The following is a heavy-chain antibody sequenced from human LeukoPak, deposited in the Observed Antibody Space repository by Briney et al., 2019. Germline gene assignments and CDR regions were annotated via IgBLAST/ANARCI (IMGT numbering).Heavy chain of an antibody. Sequence: PSQTLSLTCTVSGGSISSGGYYWSWIRQHPGKGLEWIGYIYYSGSTYYNPSLKSRVTISVDTSKNQFSLKLSSVTAADTAVYYCARGGCSGGSCYSETYNWLDPWGQGTLVTVSS. CDR3: ARGGCSGGSCYSETYNWLDP. CDR1: GGSISSGGYY. V-gene: IGHV4-31*03. J-gene: IGHJ5*02. D-gene: IGHD2-15*01. CDR2: IYYSGST.